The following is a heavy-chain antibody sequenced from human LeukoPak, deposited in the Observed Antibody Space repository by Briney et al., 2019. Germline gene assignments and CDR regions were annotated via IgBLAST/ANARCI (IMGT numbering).Heavy chain of an antibody. J-gene: IGHJ6*03. CDR1: GGTFNSYA. V-gene: IGHV1-69*06. CDR2: IIPIFGTA. Sequence: SVKVSCKASGGTFNSYAISWVRQAPGQGLEWMGGIIPIFGTANYAQKFQGRVTITADKSTSTAYMELSSLRSEDTAVYYCARSDSSGYYSVGYYYYYYMDVWGKGTTVTVSS. CDR3: ARSDSSGYYSVGYYYYYYMDV. D-gene: IGHD3-22*01.